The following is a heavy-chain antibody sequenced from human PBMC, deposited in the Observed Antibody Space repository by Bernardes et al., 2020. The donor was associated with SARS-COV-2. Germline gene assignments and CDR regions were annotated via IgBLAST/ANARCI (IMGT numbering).Heavy chain of an antibody. D-gene: IGHD2-2*01. CDR1: GFTFSSYG. J-gene: IGHJ6*02. CDR3: AKTSDIVVVPAAVYYYYYGMDV. Sequence: SLILSCAASGFTFSSYGMHWVRQDPGKGLEWVADIWYDGSNKYYADSVKGRFTISRDNSKNTLYLQMNSLRAEDTAVYYCAKTSDIVVVPAAVYYYYYGMDVWGQGTTVTVAS. CDR2: IWYDGSNK. V-gene: IGHV3-33*06.